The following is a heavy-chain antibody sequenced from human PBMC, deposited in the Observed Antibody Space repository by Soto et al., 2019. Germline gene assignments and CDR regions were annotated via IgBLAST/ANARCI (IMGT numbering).Heavy chain of an antibody. CDR3: ARTEMASIK. CDR1: GSSISSGGYY. Sequence: SETLSLTCSVSGSSISSGGYYWSWLRQSPGKGLEWIGHIYYTGSTFYSPSLKSRLTISLDTSKNQFSLDLRSVTAADTAMYYCARTEMASIKWGRGTLVTVSS. CDR2: IYYTGST. V-gene: IGHV4-31*03. J-gene: IGHJ4*02.